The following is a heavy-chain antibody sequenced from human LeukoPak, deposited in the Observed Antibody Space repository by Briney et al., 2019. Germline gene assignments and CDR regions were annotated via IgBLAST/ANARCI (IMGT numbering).Heavy chain of an antibody. D-gene: IGHD6-13*01. Sequence: PGGSLRLSCAAPRFTFSAYSMTWVRQAPGKGLEWVSAISGSGGNTYYADSVKGRFTISRDNSKNTLYLQMNSLRAEDTAAYYCARGGILYGMDVWGQGTTVTVSS. V-gene: IGHV3-23*01. CDR3: ARGGILYGMDV. J-gene: IGHJ6*02. CDR2: ISGSGGNT. CDR1: RFTFSAYS.